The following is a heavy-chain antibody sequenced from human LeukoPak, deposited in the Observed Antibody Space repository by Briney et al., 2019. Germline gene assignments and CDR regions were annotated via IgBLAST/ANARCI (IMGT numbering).Heavy chain of an antibody. J-gene: IGHJ4*02. Sequence: GASVKVSCKASGYTFTSYYMHWVRQAPGQGLEWMGIINPSGGSTSYAQKFQGRVTMTRDTSTSTVYMERSSLRSEDTAVYYCARDDSREVTFFNWGQGTLVTVSS. CDR1: GYTFTSYY. D-gene: IGHD4-11*01. CDR3: ARDDSREVTFFN. CDR2: INPSGGST. V-gene: IGHV1-46*01.